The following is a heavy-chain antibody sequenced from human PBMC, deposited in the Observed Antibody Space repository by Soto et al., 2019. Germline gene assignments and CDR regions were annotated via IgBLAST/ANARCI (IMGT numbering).Heavy chain of an antibody. V-gene: IGHV3-7*03. CDR3: AKNYYWAFDI. CDR2: IKPDGSEK. Sequence: PGGSLRLSCAASGFTFSSYWMSWVRQAPGKGLERVANIKPDGSEKYYVDSVKGRFTISRDNAKDSLYLQMNSLRAEDTAVYYSAKNYYWAFDIWGQGTMVTVSS. D-gene: IGHD3-10*01. J-gene: IGHJ3*02. CDR1: GFTFSSYW.